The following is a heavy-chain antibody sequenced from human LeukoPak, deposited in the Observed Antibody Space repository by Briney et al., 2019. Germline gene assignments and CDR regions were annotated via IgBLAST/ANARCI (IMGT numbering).Heavy chain of an antibody. CDR3: AKSVGILRRGAFDI. V-gene: IGHV3-23*01. CDR2: ISGSGAIT. D-gene: IGHD1-26*01. J-gene: IGHJ3*02. Sequence: PGGSLRLSCAASGFTFSTYAMSWVRQAPGKGLEWVSGISGSGAITYYADSAKGRFTISRDNSKNTLYVHMNSLRAEDTAVYYRAKSVGILRRGAFDIWGQGTMVTVSS. CDR1: GFTFSTYA.